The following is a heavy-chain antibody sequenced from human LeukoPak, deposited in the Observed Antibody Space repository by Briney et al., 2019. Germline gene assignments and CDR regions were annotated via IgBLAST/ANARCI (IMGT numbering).Heavy chain of an antibody. CDR3: AKDIQAAVGTPYFQH. CDR1: GFTFDDYA. Sequence: PGGSLRLSCAASGFTFDDYAMHWVRQAPGKGLEWVSLISWDGGSTYYADSVKGRFTISRDNSKNSLYLQMNSLRAEDTALYYRAKDIQAAVGTPYFQHWGQGTLVTVSS. CDR2: ISWDGGST. D-gene: IGHD6-13*01. V-gene: IGHV3-43D*04. J-gene: IGHJ1*01.